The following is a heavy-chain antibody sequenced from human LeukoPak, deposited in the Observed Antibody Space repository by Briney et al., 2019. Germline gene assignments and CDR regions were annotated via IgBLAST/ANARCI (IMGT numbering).Heavy chain of an antibody. CDR1: GYTFTSYG. J-gene: IGHJ5*02. CDR2: ISAYNGNT. CDR3: ARVNGYDSYNWFDP. V-gene: IGHV1-18*04. Sequence: ASVKVSCKASGYTFTSYGISWVRQAPGQGLEWMGWISAYNGNTNYAQKLQGRVTITTDTSTSTAYMELRSLRSDDTAVYYCARVNGYDSYNWFDPWGQGTLVTVSS. D-gene: IGHD5-12*01.